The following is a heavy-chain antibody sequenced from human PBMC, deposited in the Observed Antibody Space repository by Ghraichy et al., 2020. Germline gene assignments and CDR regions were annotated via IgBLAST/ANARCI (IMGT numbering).Heavy chain of an antibody. V-gene: IGHV4-34*01. D-gene: IGHD5-18*01. J-gene: IGHJ3*02. Sequence: SETLSLTCAVYVGSFNGYYWSWIRQPPGKGLEWIGEIHPTGTTNNSPSLKSRLTLLVGTSKNQFSLLLKSVTAADTAVYYCARRRQTWSAAEGDAFDIWSQGAMVTVSS. CDR2: IHPTGTT. CDR3: ARRRQTWSAAEGDAFDI. CDR1: VGSFNGYY.